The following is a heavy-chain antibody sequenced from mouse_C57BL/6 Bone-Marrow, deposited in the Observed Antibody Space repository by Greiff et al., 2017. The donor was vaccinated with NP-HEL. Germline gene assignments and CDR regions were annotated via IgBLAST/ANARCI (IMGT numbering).Heavy chain of an antibody. CDR1: GYTFTSYW. CDR3: ARWGSTVVAPGAMDY. CDR2: IHPNSGST. D-gene: IGHD1-1*01. V-gene: IGHV1-64*01. J-gene: IGHJ4*01. Sequence: VQLQQPGAELVKPGASVKLSCKASGYTFTSYWMHWVKQRPGQGLEWIGMIHPNSGSTNYNEKFKSKATLTVDKSSSTAYMQLSSLTSEDSAVYYCARWGSTVVAPGAMDYWGQGTSVTVSS.